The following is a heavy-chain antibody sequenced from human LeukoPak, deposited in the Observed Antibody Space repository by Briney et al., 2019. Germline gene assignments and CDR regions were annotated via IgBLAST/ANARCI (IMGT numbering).Heavy chain of an antibody. Sequence: PSETLSLTCSVYGGSFSGYYWTWIRQPPGKGLEWIGEIDHSESANHSPSLKSRLTMSVDTSKSQFSLRLNSVTAADTATYYCARRYNSGFYYFDYWGQGALVTVSS. CDR1: GGSFSGYY. V-gene: IGHV4-34*01. D-gene: IGHD6-19*01. CDR3: ARRYNSGFYYFDY. CDR2: IDHSESA. J-gene: IGHJ4*02.